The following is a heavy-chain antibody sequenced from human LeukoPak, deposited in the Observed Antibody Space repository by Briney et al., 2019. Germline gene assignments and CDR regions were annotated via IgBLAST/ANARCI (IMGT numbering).Heavy chain of an antibody. CDR3: ATSRLQLTFDY. J-gene: IGHJ4*02. Sequence: ASVKVSCTASGYSFTDYCMQWVRQAPGQGLEWMGWINPNSGGTNYAQKFQGRVTMTRDTSISTAYMELSRLRSDDTAVYYCATSRLQLTFDYWGQGTLVTVSS. CDR1: GYSFTDYC. V-gene: IGHV1-2*02. CDR2: INPNSGGT. D-gene: IGHD4-11*01.